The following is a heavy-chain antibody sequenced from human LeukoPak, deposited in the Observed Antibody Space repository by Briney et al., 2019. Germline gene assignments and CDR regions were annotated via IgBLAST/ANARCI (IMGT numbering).Heavy chain of an antibody. CDR3: AKALNYYGLNYFDH. CDR1: GFTFESYG. D-gene: IGHD3-10*01. Sequence: GRSLRLSCAASGFTFESYGMHWVRQAPGKGLEWVAVISYDGSNKYYADSVRGRFTFSRDNFKNTLYLQMNSLRPEDTAVYFCAKALNYYGLNYFDHWGQGTLVSVSS. V-gene: IGHV3-30*18. CDR2: ISYDGSNK. J-gene: IGHJ4*02.